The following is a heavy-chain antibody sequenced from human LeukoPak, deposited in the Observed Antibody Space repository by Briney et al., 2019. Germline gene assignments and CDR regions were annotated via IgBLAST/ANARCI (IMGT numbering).Heavy chain of an antibody. D-gene: IGHD3-9*01. CDR1: GFTFSSYA. J-gene: IGHJ4*02. CDR2: ISGSGAST. Sequence: PGGSLRLSCAASGFTFSSYAMNWVRQAPGKGLEWVSGISGSGASTYYADSVRGRFTISRDNSKNTLDLQMNSLRAEDTAVYYCAKVRAIGYYNDYFDYWGQGTLVTVSS. V-gene: IGHV3-23*01. CDR3: AKVRAIGYYNDYFDY.